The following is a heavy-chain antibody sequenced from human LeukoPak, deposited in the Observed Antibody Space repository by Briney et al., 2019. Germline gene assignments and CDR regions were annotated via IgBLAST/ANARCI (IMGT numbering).Heavy chain of an antibody. CDR3: VRGLYCSSSISCYDYGLDV. D-gene: IGHD2-2*01. CDR1: GGTFRSYG. CDR2: FIPILGTP. J-gene: IGHJ6*02. V-gene: IGHV1-69*13. Sequence: SVKGSCKTSGGTFRSYGLNWVRQAPGQGLEWMGGFIPILGTPRYAQNLQGRVTITADESTSTGYMELSSLRYEDTAVYYCVRGLYCSSSISCYDYGLDVWGQGTRVTVSS.